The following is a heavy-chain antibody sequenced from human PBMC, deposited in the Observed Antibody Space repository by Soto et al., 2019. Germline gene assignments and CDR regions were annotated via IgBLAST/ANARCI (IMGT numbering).Heavy chain of an antibody. CDR1: GYSISSGYY. J-gene: IGHJ6*02. CDR2: IYHSGST. CDR3: ARVRGGGMDV. D-gene: IGHD3-16*01. Sequence: SETLSLTCAVSGYSISSGYYWSWIRQPPGKGLEWIGSIYHSGSTYYNPSLKSRVTISVDTSKNQFSLKLSSVTAADTAVYYSARVRGGGMDVWGQGTTVTVSS. V-gene: IGHV4-38-2*01.